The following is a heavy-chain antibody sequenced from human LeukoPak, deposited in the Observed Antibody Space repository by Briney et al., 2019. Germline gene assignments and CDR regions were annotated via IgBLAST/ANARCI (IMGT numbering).Heavy chain of an antibody. J-gene: IGHJ4*01. CDR1: GFMFRDAA. D-gene: IGHD6-19*01. CDR2: IGGGGYTT. V-gene: IGHV3-23*01. CDR3: AEVESSYCRI. Sequence: GGSLRLSCAASGFMFRDAAMTWVRQAPGKGLEWVSSIGGGGYTTYYADSVRGRFTISRDNSKNSMYLQMSSLRAEDTAIYYCAEVESSYCRIWGQGTLVTVSS.